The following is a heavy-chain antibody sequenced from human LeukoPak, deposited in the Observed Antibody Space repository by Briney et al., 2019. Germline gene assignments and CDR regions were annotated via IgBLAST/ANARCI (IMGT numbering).Heavy chain of an antibody. J-gene: IGHJ6*01. V-gene: IGHV4-59*01. CDR1: VDSIRNYF. Sequence: PSETLPLTCSVSVDSIRNYFWNWIRQSPGKGLEWIGLIHYSGSTYYRLTLKSRVTMSVDPSKNHFSLKLPSVSAADTAVFYCARGGESSGYLNHYYCGMDVGGEGTTVTVSS. D-gene: IGHD3-22*01. CDR3: ARGGESSGYLNHYYCGMDV. CDR2: IHYSGST.